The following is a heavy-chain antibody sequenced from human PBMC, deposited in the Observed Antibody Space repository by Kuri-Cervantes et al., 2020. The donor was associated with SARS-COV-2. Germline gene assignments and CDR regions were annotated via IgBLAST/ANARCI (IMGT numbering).Heavy chain of an antibody. CDR2: ISSSSSTI. CDR1: GFTFSSYS. D-gene: IGHD3-3*01. CDR3: ARVEGISLDY. V-gene: IGHV3-48*01. J-gene: IGHJ4*02. Sequence: GSLRLSCAASGFTFSSYSMNWVRRAPGKGLEWVSYISSSSSTIYYADSVKGRFTISRDNAKNSLYLQMNSLRAEDTAVYYCARVEGISLDYWGQGTLVTVSS.